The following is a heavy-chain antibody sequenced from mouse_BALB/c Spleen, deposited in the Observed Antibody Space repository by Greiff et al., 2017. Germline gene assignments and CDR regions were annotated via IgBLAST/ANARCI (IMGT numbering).Heavy chain of an antibody. CDR1: GFSLTSYG. J-gene: IGHJ4*01. Sequence: VQLVESGPGLVAPSQSLSITCTVSGFSLTSYGVHWVRQPPGKGLEWLGVIWAGGSTNYNSALMSRLSISKDNSKSQVFLKMNSLQTDDTAMYYCARAYYGNYDAMDYWGQGTSVTVSS. V-gene: IGHV2-9*02. CDR2: IWAGGST. CDR3: ARAYYGNYDAMDY. D-gene: IGHD2-10*01.